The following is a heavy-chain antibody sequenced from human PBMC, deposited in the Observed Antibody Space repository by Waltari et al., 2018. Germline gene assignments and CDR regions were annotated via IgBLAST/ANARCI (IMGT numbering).Heavy chain of an antibody. V-gene: IGHV4-59*10. CDR2: IYTSGST. D-gene: IGHD3-3*01. J-gene: IGHJ4*02. Sequence: QVQLQQWGAGLLKPSETLSLTCAVYGGSFSGYYWSWIRQPPGKGLEWIGRIYTSGSTNYNPSLKSRVTMSVDTSKNQFSLKLSSVTAADTAVYYCAREVAWRMLAYFDYWGQGTLVTVSS. CDR1: GGSFSGYY. CDR3: AREVAWRMLAYFDY.